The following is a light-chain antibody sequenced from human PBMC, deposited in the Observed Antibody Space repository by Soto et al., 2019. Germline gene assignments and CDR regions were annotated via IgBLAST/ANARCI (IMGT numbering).Light chain of an antibody. V-gene: IGLV2-23*03. CDR2: EGI. Sequence: QSVLTQPASVSGSPGQSITISCTGTSSDVGSYNLVSWYQQHPGKAPKLMISEGIKRPSGVSNRFSGSKSGNTASLTISGLQAEDEADYYCCSYAGSSTFSYVFGTGTKLTVL. CDR3: CSYAGSSTFSYV. CDR1: SSDVGSYNL. J-gene: IGLJ1*01.